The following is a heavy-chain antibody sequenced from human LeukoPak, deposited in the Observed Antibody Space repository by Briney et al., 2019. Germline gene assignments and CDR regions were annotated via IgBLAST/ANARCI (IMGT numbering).Heavy chain of an antibody. CDR3: ARSLTAMDF. D-gene: IGHD2-2*01. Sequence: SETLSLTCTVSGGSISSYYWSWIRQPPGKGLEWIGYIYYSGTAYYNPSLKSRVTISVDTSKNQFSLKLSSVTAADTAVYYCARSLTAMDFWGQGTLVTVSS. CDR2: IYYSGTA. V-gene: IGHV4-59*08. J-gene: IGHJ4*02. CDR1: GGSISSYY.